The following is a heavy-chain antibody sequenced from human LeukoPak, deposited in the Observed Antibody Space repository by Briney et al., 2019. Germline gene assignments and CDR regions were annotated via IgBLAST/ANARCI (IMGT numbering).Heavy chain of an antibody. D-gene: IGHD4-11*01. V-gene: IGHV3-7*01. CDR1: GGSFSGYY. CDR3: ARGYNDYSNPYY. Sequence: ETLSLTCAVYGGSFSGYYWSWVRQAPGKGLEWVANIKQDGSEKYYVDSVKGRFTISRDNAKNSLYLQMNSLRAEDTAVYYCARGYNDYSNPYYWGQGTLVTVSS. J-gene: IGHJ4*02. CDR2: IKQDGSEK.